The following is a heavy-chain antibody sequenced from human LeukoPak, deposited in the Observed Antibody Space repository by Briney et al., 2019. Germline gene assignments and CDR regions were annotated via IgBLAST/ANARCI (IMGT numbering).Heavy chain of an antibody. CDR2: IYYSGST. D-gene: IGHD4-11*01. J-gene: IGHJ6*02. Sequence: PSETLSLTCTVSGGSISSGGYYWSWIRQHPGKGLEWIGYIYYSGSTNYNPSLKSRVTISVDTSENQFSLKLSSVTAADTAVYYCARATVTRDYYYYGMDVWGQGTTVTVSS. V-gene: IGHV4-61*08. CDR3: ARATVTRDYYYYGMDV. CDR1: GGSISSGGYY.